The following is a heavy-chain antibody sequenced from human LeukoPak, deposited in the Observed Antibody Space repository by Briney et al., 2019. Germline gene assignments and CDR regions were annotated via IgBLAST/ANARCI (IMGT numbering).Heavy chain of an antibody. D-gene: IGHD1-26*01. Sequence: KPSETPSLTCTVSGGSISSYYWSWIRQPPGKGLEWIGYIYYSGSTNYNPSLKSRVTISVDTSKNQFSLKLSSVTAADTAVYYCARDRVGAKGFFDYWGQGTLVTVSS. CDR3: ARDRVGAKGFFDY. J-gene: IGHJ4*02. CDR2: IYYSGST. CDR1: GGSISSYY. V-gene: IGHV4-59*01.